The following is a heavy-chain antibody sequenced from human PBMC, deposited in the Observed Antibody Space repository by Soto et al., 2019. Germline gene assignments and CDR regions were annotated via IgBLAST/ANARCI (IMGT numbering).Heavy chain of an antibody. CDR1: GFTFITSW. V-gene: IGHV3-7*03. Sequence: PGGSLRVSCAASGFTFITSWMSWVRQAAGKGLEWVANIKQDGSEKYYVDSVKGRFTISRDNSKNSLYLQMNTLRAEDTAVYYCATTGGYSITWLLYYFDYWGQGTLVTVSS. CDR2: IKQDGSEK. CDR3: ATTGGYSITWLLYYFDY. D-gene: IGHD6-13*01. J-gene: IGHJ4*02.